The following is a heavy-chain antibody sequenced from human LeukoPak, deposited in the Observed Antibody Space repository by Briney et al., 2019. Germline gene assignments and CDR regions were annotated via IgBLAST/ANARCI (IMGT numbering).Heavy chain of an antibody. D-gene: IGHD3-10*01. CDR1: GFTFDDYA. J-gene: IGHJ4*02. CDR3: AQDSRSGSYSPWPFYFDY. Sequence: GGSLKLSCAASGFTFDDYAMHWVRQAPGKGLEWVSGISWNSGSIGYADSVKGRFTISRDNANNSLYLQLNSLRAEDTALYYCAQDSRSGSYSPWPFYFDYWAQGTLVTVSS. CDR2: ISWNSGSI. V-gene: IGHV3-9*01.